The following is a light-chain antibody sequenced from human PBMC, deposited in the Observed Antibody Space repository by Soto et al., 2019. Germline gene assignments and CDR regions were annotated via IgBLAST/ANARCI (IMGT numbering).Light chain of an antibody. CDR3: QQYGRTSWT. CDR2: GAS. Sequence: EIVLTQSPGTLSLSPGEGATLSCRASQSVSTNFFAWYQQKPGQAPRLLIYGASTRATGIPDRCSGSGSGTDFTLTISRLETEDFAVYYCQQYGRTSWTFGQGTKVEIK. CDR1: QSVSTNF. J-gene: IGKJ1*01. V-gene: IGKV3-20*01.